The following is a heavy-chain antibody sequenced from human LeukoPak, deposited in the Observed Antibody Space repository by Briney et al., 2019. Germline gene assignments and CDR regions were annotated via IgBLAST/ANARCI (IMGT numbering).Heavy chain of an antibody. D-gene: IGHD5-12*01. J-gene: IGHJ4*01. CDR2: IKQDGSEK. CDR3: ARDGLPFDF. V-gene: IGHV3-7*01. CDR1: GFRFSSYW. Sequence: PGGSLRLSCAASGFRFSSYWMSWVRQAPGKGLERVANIKQDGSEKYYVDSVKGRFTISRDNAKNSLYLQMNSLRAEDRAVYFCARDGLPFDFWGHGALVTVSS.